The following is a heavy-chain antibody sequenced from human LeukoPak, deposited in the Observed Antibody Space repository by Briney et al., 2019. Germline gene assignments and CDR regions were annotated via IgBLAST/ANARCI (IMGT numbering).Heavy chain of an antibody. V-gene: IGHV4-39*01. Sequence: SETLSLTCTVSGGSISSSSYYWGWIRQPPGKGLEWIGSIYYSGSTYYNPSLKSRVTISVDTSKNQFSLKLSSVTAAGTAVYYCSTYYYGSGAASDWDYYYYYMDVWGKGTTVTVSS. CDR1: GGSISSSSYY. J-gene: IGHJ6*03. CDR2: IYYSGST. D-gene: IGHD3-10*01. CDR3: STYYYGSGAASDWDYYYYYMDV.